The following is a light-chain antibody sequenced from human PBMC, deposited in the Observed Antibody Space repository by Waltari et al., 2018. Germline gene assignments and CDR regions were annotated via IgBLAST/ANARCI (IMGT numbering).Light chain of an antibody. J-gene: IGKJ2*01. CDR1: QNILYSANRNNY. Sequence: DIVMTQSPDSLAVSLGERATIKCTSSQNILYSANRNNYLAWYQQKPGQPPKLLIYWASSRETGVPDRFSGSGSGTDFTLTISSLQAEDVAVYYCQQHYSSPYTFGQGTKLEI. V-gene: IGKV4-1*01. CDR2: WAS. CDR3: QQHYSSPYT.